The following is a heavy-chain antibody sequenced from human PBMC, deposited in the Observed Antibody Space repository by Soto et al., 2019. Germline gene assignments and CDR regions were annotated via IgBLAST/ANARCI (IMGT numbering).Heavy chain of an antibody. CDR2: IYTSGST. V-gene: IGHV4-61*02. CDR1: GGSISSGAYS. Sequence: SETLSLTCAVSGGSISSGAYSWSWIRQPPGKGLEWIGRIYTSGSTNYNPSLKCRVTMSVDTSKNQFSLKLSSVTAADTAVYYCARDLGGALGAGMDVWGQGTTVTVSS. J-gene: IGHJ6*02. D-gene: IGHD3-16*01. CDR3: ARDLGGALGAGMDV.